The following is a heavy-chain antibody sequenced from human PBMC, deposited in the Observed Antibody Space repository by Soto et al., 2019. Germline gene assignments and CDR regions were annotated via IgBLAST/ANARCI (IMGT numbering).Heavy chain of an antibody. J-gene: IGHJ6*02. CDR2: VHHSWGS. Sequence: QVQLQESGPGLVKPSETLSLSCTVSGGSIRSYYWSWFRQSPGKRMEWIGYVHHSWGSSYNPSLQSRVAISLDTSRSQFSLKVAYVSATDTAVYYCARQGFGPLHGLVDVLGQGTTFTVSS. CDR1: GGSIRSYY. CDR3: ARQGFGPLHGLVDV. V-gene: IGHV4-59*08. D-gene: IGHD3-10*01.